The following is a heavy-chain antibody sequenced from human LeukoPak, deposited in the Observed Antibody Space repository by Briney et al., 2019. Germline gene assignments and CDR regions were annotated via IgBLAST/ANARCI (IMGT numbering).Heavy chain of an antibody. CDR2: IGTVGNT. D-gene: IGHD5-18*01. V-gene: IGHV3-13*01. CDR3: IRITAREHQYGMDV. J-gene: IGHJ6*02. Sequence: GGSLRLSCGASGFPFSNYDMHWVRQAPGKGLDWVSAIGTVGNTYYSGSVKGRFTISRENAQNSLFLQMNSLRDGDTALYYCIRITAREHQYGMDVWGQGTTVTVSS. CDR1: GFPFSNYD.